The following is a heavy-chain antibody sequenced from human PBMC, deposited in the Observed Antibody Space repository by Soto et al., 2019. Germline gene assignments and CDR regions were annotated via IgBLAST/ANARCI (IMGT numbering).Heavy chain of an antibody. CDR3: ARDRGIAAAGTEDY. CDR1: GYTFTSYG. J-gene: IGHJ4*02. V-gene: IGHV1-18*01. CDR2: ISAYNGNT. D-gene: IGHD6-13*01. Sequence: VASVNVSCKASGYTFTSYGISWVRQAPGQGLEWMGWISAYNGNTNYAQKLQGRVTMTTDTSTSTAYMELRSLRSDDTAVYYCARDRGIAAAGTEDYWGQGTLVTVSS.